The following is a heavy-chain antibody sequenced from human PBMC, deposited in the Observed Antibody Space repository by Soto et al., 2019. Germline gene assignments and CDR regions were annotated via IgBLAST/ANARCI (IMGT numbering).Heavy chain of an antibody. CDR2: ISGGGRPI. CDR1: GFTFSTFS. J-gene: IGHJ4*02. Sequence: EVQLVESGGGSVQPGGSLRLSCAASGFTFSTFSMNWVRQAPGRGLEWISYISGGGRPISYADPVKGRFTISRDNAKNSLYLQMDSLTDEDTAVSYCARDLGWAFDSWGQGTLVTVSS. V-gene: IGHV3-48*02. D-gene: IGHD6-19*01. CDR3: ARDLGWAFDS.